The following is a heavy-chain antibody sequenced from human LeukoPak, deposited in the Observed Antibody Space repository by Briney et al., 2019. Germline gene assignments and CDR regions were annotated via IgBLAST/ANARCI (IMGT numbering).Heavy chain of an antibody. CDR1: DSPSIPK. CDR2: IYTSGST. Sequence: PSESLSHTPAHPLDSPSIPKLSCSPAPAGEGLEWIGRIYTSGSTNYNPSLKSRVTISVDKSKNQFSLKLSSVTAADTAVYYCARGERYSYGTQPPPYYFDYWGQGTLVTVSS. CDR3: ARGERYSYGTQPPPYYFDY. D-gene: IGHD5-18*01. J-gene: IGHJ4*02. V-gene: IGHV4-4*07.